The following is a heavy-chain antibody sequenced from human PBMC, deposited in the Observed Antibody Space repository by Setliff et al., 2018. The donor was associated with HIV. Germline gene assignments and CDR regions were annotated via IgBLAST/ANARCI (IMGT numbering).Heavy chain of an antibody. CDR2: IYYSGST. J-gene: IGHJ6*03. Sequence: SETLSLTCTVSGGSISSSSYYWGWIRQPPGKGLEWIGSIYYSGSTYYNPSLKSRVTISVDTSKNQFSLRLTSVTAADTGVYYCARHRDPPGTSWIFYYYYMDLWGAGTTVTVSS. CDR3: ARHRDPPGTSWIFYYYYMDL. V-gene: IGHV4-39*01. CDR1: GGSISSSSYY. D-gene: IGHD6-13*01.